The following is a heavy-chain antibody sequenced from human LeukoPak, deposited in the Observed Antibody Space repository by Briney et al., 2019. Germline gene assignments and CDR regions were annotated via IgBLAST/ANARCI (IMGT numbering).Heavy chain of an antibody. CDR3: ARGLKYYYGSGSYYNSQAHYYFDY. V-gene: IGHV3-7*01. J-gene: IGHJ4*02. Sequence: PGGSLRLSCAASGFTFSSYWMSWVRQAPGKGLEWVANIKKDGSEKYYVDSVKGRFTISRDNAKKSLYLQMNSLRAEDTAVYYCARGLKYYYGSGSYYNSQAHYYFDYWGQGTLVTVSS. D-gene: IGHD3-10*01. CDR2: IKKDGSEK. CDR1: GFTFSSYW.